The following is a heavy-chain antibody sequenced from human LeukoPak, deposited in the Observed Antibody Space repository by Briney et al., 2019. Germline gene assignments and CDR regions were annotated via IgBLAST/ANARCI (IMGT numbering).Heavy chain of an antibody. CDR1: GFTFSDYY. Sequence: PGGSLRLSCAASGFTFSDYYMSWIRRAPGKGLEWVSYISSSGSTIYYADSVKGRFTISRDNAKNSLYLQMNSLRAEDTAVYYCARGARDYIWGSYRYVFDYWGQGTLVTVSS. CDR3: ARGARDYIWGSYRYVFDY. J-gene: IGHJ4*02. CDR2: ISSSGSTI. D-gene: IGHD3-16*02. V-gene: IGHV3-11*01.